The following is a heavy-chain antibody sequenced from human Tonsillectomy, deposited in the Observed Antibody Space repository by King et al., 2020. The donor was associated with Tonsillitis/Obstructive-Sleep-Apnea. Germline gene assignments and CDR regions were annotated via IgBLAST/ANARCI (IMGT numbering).Heavy chain of an antibody. CDR1: GFTFSRYS. Sequence: VQLVESGGGLVKPGGSLRLSCAASGFTFSRYSMNWVRQAPGKGLEWVSSISSSSSYIYYADSVKGRFTISRDNAKNSLSLQMNSLRAEDTAVYYCAGDDGGAVAGTGLGYWGQGTLVTVSS. CDR2: ISSSSSYI. D-gene: IGHD6-19*01. J-gene: IGHJ4*02. CDR3: AGDDGGAVAGTGLGY. V-gene: IGHV3-21*01.